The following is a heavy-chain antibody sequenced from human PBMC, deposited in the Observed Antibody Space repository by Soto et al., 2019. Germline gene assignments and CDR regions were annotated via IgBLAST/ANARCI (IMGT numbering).Heavy chain of an antibody. CDR2: INAGNGNT. V-gene: IGHV1-3*01. J-gene: IGHJ4*02. D-gene: IGHD3-22*01. CDR1: GYTFTSYA. CDR3: ARSAYYDSSGYYSTPGY. Sequence: ASVKVSCTASGYTFTSYAMHWVRQAPGQRLEWMGWINAGNGNTKYSQKFQGRVTITRDTSASTAYMELSSLRSEDTAVYYCARSAYYDSSGYYSTPGYWGQGTLVTVSS.